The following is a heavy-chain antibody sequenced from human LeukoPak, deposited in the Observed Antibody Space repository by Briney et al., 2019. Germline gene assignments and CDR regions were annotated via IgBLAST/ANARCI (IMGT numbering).Heavy chain of an antibody. D-gene: IGHD3-3*01. CDR1: GVSMSRSSYF. V-gene: IGHV4-39*01. Sequence: PSETLSLTCTVSGVSMSRSSYFWGWIRQPPGMRLEWVGNIYYSGSTFYNPSLKSRVTISVDTSKNQFSLKLSSVTAADTAVYYCSRSVTTSYYYYGMDVWGQGTTVAVSS. CDR3: SRSVTTSYYYYGMDV. CDR2: IYYSGST. J-gene: IGHJ6*02.